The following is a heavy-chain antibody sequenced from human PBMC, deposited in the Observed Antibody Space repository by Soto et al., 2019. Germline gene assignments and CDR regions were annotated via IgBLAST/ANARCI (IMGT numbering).Heavy chain of an antibody. Sequence: GASVKVSCKASGGTFSSYAISWVRQAPGQGLEWMGGIIPIFGTANYAQKFRGRVTITADESTSTAYMELSSLRSEDTAVYYCARGSSDIVVVVAALYHYYYGMDVWGQGTTVTVSS. V-gene: IGHV1-69*13. CDR2: IIPIFGTA. CDR3: ARGSSDIVVVVAALYHYYYGMDV. J-gene: IGHJ6*02. D-gene: IGHD2-15*01. CDR1: GGTFSSYA.